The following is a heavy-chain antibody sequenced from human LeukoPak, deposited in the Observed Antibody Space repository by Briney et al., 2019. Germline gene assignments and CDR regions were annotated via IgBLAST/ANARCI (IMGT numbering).Heavy chain of an antibody. CDR1: GFTFSSYS. CDR2: ISSSSSYI. J-gene: IGHJ3*02. V-gene: IGHV3-21*01. D-gene: IGHD2-21*02. Sequence: GGSLRLSCAASGFTFSSYSMNWVRQAPGKGLEWVSSISSSSSYIYYADSVKGRFTISRDNAKNSLYLQMNSLRAEDTAVYYCARAGRGDDDAFDIWGQGIMVTVSS. CDR3: ARAGRGDDDAFDI.